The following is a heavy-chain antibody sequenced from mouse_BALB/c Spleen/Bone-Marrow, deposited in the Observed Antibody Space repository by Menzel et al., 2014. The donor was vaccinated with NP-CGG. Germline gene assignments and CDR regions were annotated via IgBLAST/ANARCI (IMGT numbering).Heavy chain of an antibody. V-gene: IGHV1S81*02. J-gene: IGHJ1*01. D-gene: IGHD1-1*01. CDR1: GYTFTSYW. CDR2: INPSNGRT. Sequence: VQLQQSGAELVKPGASVKLSCKASGYTFTSYWMHWVKPRPGQGLEWIGEINPSNGRTNYNEKFKSKATLTVDKSSSTAYMQLSSLTSEDSAVYYCAPYYYGSSYGFYWYFDVWGAGTTVTVSS. CDR3: APYYYGSSYGFYWYFDV.